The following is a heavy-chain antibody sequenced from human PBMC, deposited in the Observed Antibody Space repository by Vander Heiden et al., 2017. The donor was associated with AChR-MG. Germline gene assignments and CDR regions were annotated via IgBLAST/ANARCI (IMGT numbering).Heavy chain of an antibody. Sequence: QLQLQESGPGLVKPSETLSLTCTVSGGSISSSSYYWGWIRQPPGKGLEWIGSIYYSGSTYYNPSLKSRVTISVDTSKNQFSLKLSSVTAADTAVYYCARGEGYSSIFSTNYYYYGMDVWGQGTTVTVSS. D-gene: IGHD6-19*01. J-gene: IGHJ6*02. CDR3: ARGEGYSSIFSTNYYYYGMDV. CDR2: IYYSGST. CDR1: GGSISSSSYY. V-gene: IGHV4-39*01.